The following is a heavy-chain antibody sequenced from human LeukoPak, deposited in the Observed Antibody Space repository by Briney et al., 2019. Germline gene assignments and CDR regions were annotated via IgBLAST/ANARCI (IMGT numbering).Heavy chain of an antibody. J-gene: IGHJ4*02. CDR1: GGSFSGYY. V-gene: IGHV4-34*01. CDR3: ARVFGGGIDY. Sequence: NPSETLSLTCAVYGGSFSGYYWSWIRQPPGKGLEWIGEINHSGSTNYNPSLKSRVTISVDTSKNQFSLKLSSVTAADTAVYYCARVFGGGIDYWGQGTLVTVSS. CDR2: INHSGST. D-gene: IGHD3-16*01.